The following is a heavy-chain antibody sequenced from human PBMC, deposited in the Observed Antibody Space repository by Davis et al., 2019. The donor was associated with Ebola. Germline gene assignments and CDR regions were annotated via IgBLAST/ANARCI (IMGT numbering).Heavy chain of an antibody. J-gene: IGHJ4*02. D-gene: IGHD3-16*02. Sequence: PGGSLRLSCAASGFTFSSYWMSWVRQAPGKGLEWVANIKQDGSEKYYVDSVKGRFTISRDNAKNSLYLQMNSLRAEDTAVYYCARSTTYDYIWGSYPQPTDWGQGTLVTVSS. V-gene: IGHV3-7*01. CDR2: IKQDGSEK. CDR3: ARSTTYDYIWGSYPQPTD. CDR1: GFTFSSYW.